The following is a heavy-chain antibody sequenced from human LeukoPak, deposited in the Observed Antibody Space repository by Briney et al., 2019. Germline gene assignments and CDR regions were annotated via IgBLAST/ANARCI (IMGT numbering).Heavy chain of an antibody. CDR2: INPTGGST. D-gene: IGHD1-26*01. CDR3: ARDNSVGDNAWWFDP. J-gene: IGHJ5*02. V-gene: IGHV1-46*01. Sequence: ASVKVSCKASGYTFTSYYMHWVRQAPGQGLEWMGLINPTGGSTGYAQKFQGRVTMTRDMSTSTDYMELSSLRSEDTAIYYCARDNSVGDNAWWFDPWGQGTLVAVSS. CDR1: GYTFTSYY.